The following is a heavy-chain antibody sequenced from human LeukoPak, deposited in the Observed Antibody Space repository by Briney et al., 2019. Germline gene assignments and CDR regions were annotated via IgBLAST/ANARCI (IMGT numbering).Heavy chain of an antibody. Sequence: ASVKVSCKASGYTFTGYYMHWVRQAPGQGLEWMGWINPNSGGTNYTQKFQGRVTMTRDTSISTAYMELSRLRSDDTAVYYCASPARYCSGGSCENWFDPWGQGTLVTVSS. V-gene: IGHV1-2*02. D-gene: IGHD2-15*01. CDR2: INPNSGGT. CDR1: GYTFTGYY. J-gene: IGHJ5*02. CDR3: ASPARYCSGGSCENWFDP.